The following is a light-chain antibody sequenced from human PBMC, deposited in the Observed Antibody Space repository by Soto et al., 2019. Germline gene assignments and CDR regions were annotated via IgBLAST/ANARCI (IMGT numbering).Light chain of an antibody. CDR3: SSYAGSSNV. CDR1: SSDVGGYNY. V-gene: IGLV2-8*01. Sequence: QSALTQPASVSGSPGQSITISCTGTSSDVGGYNYVSWYQQHPGKAPKLMIYVVNKRPSGVPDRFSGSKSGNTASLTVSGLQAEDEADYYCSSYAGSSNVFGTGTKLTVL. J-gene: IGLJ1*01. CDR2: VVN.